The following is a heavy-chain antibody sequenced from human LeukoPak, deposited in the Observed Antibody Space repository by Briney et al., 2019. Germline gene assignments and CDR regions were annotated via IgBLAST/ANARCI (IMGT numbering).Heavy chain of an antibody. Sequence: SETLSLTCTASGGSISSYYWSWIRQPPGKGLEWIGYIYYSGSTNYNPSLKSRVTISVDTSKNQFSLKVSSVTAADTAVYYCARGSSWSYYFDYWSQGTLVTVSS. V-gene: IGHV4-59*08. D-gene: IGHD6-13*01. CDR2: IYYSGST. CDR1: GGSISSYY. J-gene: IGHJ4*02. CDR3: ARGSSWSYYFDY.